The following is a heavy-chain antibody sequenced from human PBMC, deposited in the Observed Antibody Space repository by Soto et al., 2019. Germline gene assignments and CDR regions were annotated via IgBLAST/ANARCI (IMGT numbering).Heavy chain of an antibody. V-gene: IGHV4-31*03. CDR1: GGSISSGGYY. CDR2: IYYSGST. J-gene: IGHJ4*02. D-gene: IGHD3-22*01. Sequence: QVQLQESGPGLVKPSQTLSLTCTVSGGSISSGGYYWSWIRQHPGKGLEWIGYIYYSGSTYYNPSLKIRVTISVDKSKKQFSLKLSSVTAADTAVYYRARAHYYDRSGEIDYWGQGTLVTVSS. CDR3: ARAHYYDRSGEIDY.